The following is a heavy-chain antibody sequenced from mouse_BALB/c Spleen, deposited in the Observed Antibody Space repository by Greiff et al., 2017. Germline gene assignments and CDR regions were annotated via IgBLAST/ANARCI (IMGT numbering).Heavy chain of an antibody. J-gene: IGHJ1*01. D-gene: IGHD1-1*01. CDR3: ARALLRNWYFDV. CDR1: GFTFTDYY. V-gene: IGHV7-3*02. Sequence: EVMLVESGGGLVQPGGSLRLSCATSGFTFTDYYMSWVRQPPGKALEWLGFIRNKANGYTTEYSASVKGRFTISRDNSQSILYLQMNTLRAEDSATYYCARALLRNWYFDVWGAGTTVTVSS. CDR2: IRNKANGYTT.